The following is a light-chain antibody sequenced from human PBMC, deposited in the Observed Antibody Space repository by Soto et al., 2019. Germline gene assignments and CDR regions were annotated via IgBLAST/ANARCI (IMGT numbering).Light chain of an antibody. V-gene: IGLV2-14*01. CDR1: SSDVGGYNF. Sequence: QSALTQPASVSGSPGQSITISCTGTSSDVGGYNFVSWYQQHPGKAPKLMIYEVTTRPSGVSNRFSGSKSGNTASLTISGLQAEDEADYYCSSYTTSSNILFGGGTKLTVL. CDR3: SSYTTSSNIL. CDR2: EVT. J-gene: IGLJ2*01.